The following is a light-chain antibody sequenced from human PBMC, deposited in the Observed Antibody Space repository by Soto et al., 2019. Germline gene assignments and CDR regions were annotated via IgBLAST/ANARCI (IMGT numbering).Light chain of an antibody. V-gene: IGKV3-15*01. Sequence: ETVMTQSPDTLSVSPGERVTLSCRASQSVDSNLAWYQQRPGQAPSLLIYATSTRATGIPARFSGGGSGTEFTLTISSLQSEDFAVYYCQQYDNWPQTFGQGTRVEI. J-gene: IGKJ1*01. CDR2: ATS. CDR1: QSVDSN. CDR3: QQYDNWPQT.